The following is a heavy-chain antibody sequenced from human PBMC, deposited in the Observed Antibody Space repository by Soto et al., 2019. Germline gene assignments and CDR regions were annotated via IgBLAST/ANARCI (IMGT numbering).Heavy chain of an antibody. CDR1: GVTFSSYA. Sequence: ASVKVSCKASGVTFSSYAISWVRQAPVQMLEWMVGIIPIFVTANYAKKFQGRVTITADESTRTAYMELSSLRSEDTAVYYCARERGGDGKSLYFDYWRQGTLVTVSS. D-gene: IGHD3-16*02. V-gene: IGHV1-69*13. CDR3: ARERGGDGKSLYFDY. CDR2: IIPIFVTA. J-gene: IGHJ4*02.